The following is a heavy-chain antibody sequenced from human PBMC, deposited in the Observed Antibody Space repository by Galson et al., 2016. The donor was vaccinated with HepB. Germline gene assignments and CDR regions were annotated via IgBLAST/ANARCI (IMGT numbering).Heavy chain of an antibody. CDR2: TRNKAKSYTT. J-gene: IGHJ6*02. CDR1: GFTFSNHW. D-gene: IGHD2-15*01. CDR3: ARALTHCSGDTCYSYYGMDV. Sequence: SLRLSCAASGFTFSNHWMSWVRQAPGKRPEWVGRTRNKAKSYTTEYAASVKGRFTISRDDSNNSLYLQMNSLKTEDTAVYYCARALTHCSGDTCYSYYGMDVWGQGTTVTVSS. V-gene: IGHV3-72*01.